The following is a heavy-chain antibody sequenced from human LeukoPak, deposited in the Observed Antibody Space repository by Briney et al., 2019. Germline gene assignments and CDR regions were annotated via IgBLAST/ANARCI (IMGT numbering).Heavy chain of an antibody. D-gene: IGHD3-10*01. Sequence: SETLSLTCAVYGGSFSGYYWSWIRQPPGKGLKWIGEINHSGSTNDNPSLKSRVTISVDTSKNQFSLKLSSVTAADTAVYYCARAHTIRYYYGSGTDYFDYWGQGTLVTVSS. J-gene: IGHJ4*02. CDR2: INHSGST. CDR1: GGSFSGYY. V-gene: IGHV4-34*01. CDR3: ARAHTIRYYYGSGTDYFDY.